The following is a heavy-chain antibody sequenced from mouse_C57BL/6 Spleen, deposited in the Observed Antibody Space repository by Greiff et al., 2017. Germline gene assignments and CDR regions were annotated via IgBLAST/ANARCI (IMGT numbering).Heavy chain of an antibody. D-gene: IGHD2-4*01. J-gene: IGHJ1*03. CDR1: GYTFTSYT. CDR3: ARSGDYDGWYFDV. V-gene: IGHV1-4*01. CDR2: ITPSSGYT. Sequence: QVQLKQSGAELARPGASVKMSCKASGYTFTSYTMHWVKQRPGQGLEWIGYITPSSGYTKYNQKFKDKAKLTADKSSTTAYMQLSSLTSEDSAGYYCARSGDYDGWYFDVRGTGTTGTVSS.